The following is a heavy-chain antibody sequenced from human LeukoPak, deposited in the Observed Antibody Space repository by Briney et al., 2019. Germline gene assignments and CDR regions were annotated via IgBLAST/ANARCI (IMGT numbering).Heavy chain of an antibody. Sequence: SETLSLTCAVYGGSFSGHYWSWIRQPPGKGLEWIGEINHSGSTNYNPSLKSRVTISVDTSKNQFSLKLSSVTAADTAVYYCARGRPAGTIWFDPWGQGTLVTVSS. CDR1: GGSFSGHY. V-gene: IGHV4-34*01. J-gene: IGHJ5*02. CDR2: INHSGST. CDR3: ARGRPAGTIWFDP. D-gene: IGHD6-13*01.